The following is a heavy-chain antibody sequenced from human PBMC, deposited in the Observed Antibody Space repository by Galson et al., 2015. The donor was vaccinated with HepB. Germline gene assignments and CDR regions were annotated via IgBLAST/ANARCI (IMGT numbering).Heavy chain of an antibody. CDR3: ARDRYYYDSSGYYYGAFDY. CDR1: GYTFTSYD. J-gene: IGHJ4*02. CDR2: MNPNSGNT. D-gene: IGHD3-22*01. Sequence: SVKVSCKASGYTFTSYDINWVRQATGQGLEWMGWMNPNSGNTGYAQKFQGRVTMTRNTSISTAYMELSSLRSEDTAVYYCARDRYYYDSSGYYYGAFDYWGQGALVTVSS. V-gene: IGHV1-8*01.